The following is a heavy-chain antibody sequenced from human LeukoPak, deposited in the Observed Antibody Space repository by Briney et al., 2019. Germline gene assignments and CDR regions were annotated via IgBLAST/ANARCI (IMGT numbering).Heavy chain of an antibody. CDR3: ARVGDLSNPFDY. CDR2: IYYSGST. Sequence: SETLSLTCTVSGGSISSGGYYWSWIRQHPGKGLEWIGYIYYSGSTYYNPSLKIRVTISVDTSKNQFSLKLSSVTAADTAVYYCARVGDLSNPFDYWGQGTLVTVSS. V-gene: IGHV4-31*03. D-gene: IGHD4-11*01. CDR1: GGSISSGGYY. J-gene: IGHJ4*02.